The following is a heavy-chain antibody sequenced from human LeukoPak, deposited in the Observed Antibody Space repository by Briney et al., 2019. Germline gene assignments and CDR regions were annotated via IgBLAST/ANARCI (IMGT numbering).Heavy chain of an antibody. CDR1: GFTVSDHY. Sequence: PGGSLRLSCAASGFTVSDHYMSWIRQAPGKGLEWVSYMSSSADTIYYADSVKGRFTISRDNAKNSLYLQMNSLRADDTAVYFCARRASSTVAFDYWGQGTLVTVSS. CDR3: ARRASSTVAFDY. D-gene: IGHD4-23*01. CDR2: MSSSADTI. J-gene: IGHJ4*02. V-gene: IGHV3-11*01.